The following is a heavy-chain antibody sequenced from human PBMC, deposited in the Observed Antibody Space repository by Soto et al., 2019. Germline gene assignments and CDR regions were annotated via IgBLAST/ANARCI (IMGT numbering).Heavy chain of an antibody. CDR2: ISYDGSNK. CDR3: AKDRGVVVTDYNY. J-gene: IGHJ4*02. CDR1: GFTFSSYG. V-gene: IGHV3-30*18. Sequence: PGGSLRLSCAASGFTFSSYGMHWVRQAPGKGLEWVAVISYDGSNKYYADSVKGRFTISRDNSKNTLYLQMNSLRAEDTAVYYCAKDRGVVVTDYNYWGQGTLVTVSS. D-gene: IGHD2-21*02.